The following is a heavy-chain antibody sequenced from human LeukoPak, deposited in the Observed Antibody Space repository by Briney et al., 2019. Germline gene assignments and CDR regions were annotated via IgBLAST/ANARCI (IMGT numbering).Heavy chain of an antibody. Sequence: TSETLSLTCTVSGVSISSSSYQWGWIRQPPGKGLEWIGNVLYRGDTYYSPSLKSRVTISVDTSNDQFSLKLSSVTAADTAVYYCARRYSTYWYDYWGQGTLVTVSS. J-gene: IGHJ4*02. CDR2: VLYRGDT. D-gene: IGHD6-13*01. V-gene: IGHV4-39*01. CDR1: GVSISSSSYQ. CDR3: ARRYSTYWYDY.